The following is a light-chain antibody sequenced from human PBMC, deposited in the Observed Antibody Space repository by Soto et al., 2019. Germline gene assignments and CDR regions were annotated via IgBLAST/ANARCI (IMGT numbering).Light chain of an antibody. V-gene: IGKV4-1*01. CDR2: WAS. CDR3: QQYYSIPWT. J-gene: IGKJ1*01. Sequence: DIVITQSPDSLAVSLRDRSTINCNSSQNVLYSPNNKDYVAWYQHKPGQPPKLLFYWASTREPGVPDRFNGSGSGTDFTLTISSLQAEDVAVYYCQQYYSIPWTFGQGTKVDIK. CDR1: QNVLYSPNNKDY.